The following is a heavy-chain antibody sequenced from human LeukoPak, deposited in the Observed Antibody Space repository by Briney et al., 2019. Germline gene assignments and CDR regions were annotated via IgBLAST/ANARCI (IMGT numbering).Heavy chain of an antibody. CDR1: GFTFSNYA. Sequence: GGSLRLSCAASGFTFSNYAMIWVRQAPGKGLECVSTINGEMNFKYYADSVKGRFTISRDNSKNTLYLQMNSLRAEDTAVYYCAKLVAAAVGNWFDPWGQGTLVTVSS. CDR2: INGEMNFK. D-gene: IGHD6-13*01. CDR3: AKLVAAAVGNWFDP. V-gene: IGHV3-23*01. J-gene: IGHJ5*02.